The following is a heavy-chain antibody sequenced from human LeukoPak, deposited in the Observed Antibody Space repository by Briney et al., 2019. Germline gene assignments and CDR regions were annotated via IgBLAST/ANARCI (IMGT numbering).Heavy chain of an antibody. CDR3: ARAAMIVVVKDYYYYYGMDV. CDR2: IIPISGIA. Sequence: SVKVSCKASGGTFSSYAISWVRQAPGQGLEWMGRIIPISGIANYAQKFQGRVTITADKSTSTAYMELSSLRSEDTAVYYCARAAMIVVVKDYYYYYGMDVWGQGTTVTVSS. D-gene: IGHD3-22*01. CDR1: GGTFSSYA. V-gene: IGHV1-69*04. J-gene: IGHJ6*02.